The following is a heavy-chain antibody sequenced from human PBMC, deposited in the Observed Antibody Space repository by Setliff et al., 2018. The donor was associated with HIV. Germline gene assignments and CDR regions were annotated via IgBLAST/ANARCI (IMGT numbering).Heavy chain of an antibody. CDR1: GYSFTNYW. V-gene: IGHV5-51*01. D-gene: IGHD1-26*01. CDR3: ARLSGNDYAGSGFDN. J-gene: IGHJ4*02. Sequence: PGESLKISCKGSGYSFTNYWIGWVRQMPGKGLEWMGIIYPGDSDTRYSPSFQGQVTISADKSISTAYLQWSSLKASDTAMYYCARLSGNDYAGSGFDNWGQGTLVTVSS. CDR2: IYPGDSDT.